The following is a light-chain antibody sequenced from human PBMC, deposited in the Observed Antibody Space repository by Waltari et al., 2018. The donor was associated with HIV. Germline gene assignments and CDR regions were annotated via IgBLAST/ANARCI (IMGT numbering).Light chain of an antibody. V-gene: IGLV1-40*01. J-gene: IGLJ3*02. Sequence: QSVLTQPPSVSGAPGQTVTISCTGSNSNIGAGYDVHWYQQLPGTAPQLLSEVNNNRPSGAPDRFAGSKSGTSASLTITGRQAEDEADYYCQSYDSTLSGVFGGGTKLTVL. CDR1: NSNIGAGYD. CDR3: QSYDSTLSGV. CDR2: VNN.